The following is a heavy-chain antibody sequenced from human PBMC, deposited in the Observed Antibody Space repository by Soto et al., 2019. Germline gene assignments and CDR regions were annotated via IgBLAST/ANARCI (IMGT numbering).Heavy chain of an antibody. D-gene: IGHD3-16*02. CDR1: GGTFSSYT. CDR3: ASSDYIWGSYRPIDY. V-gene: IGHV1-69*02. J-gene: IGHJ4*02. CDR2: IIPILGIA. Sequence: GASVKVSCKASGGTFSSYTISWVRQAPGQGLEWMGRIIPILGIANYAQKFQGRVTITADKSTSTAYMELSSLRSEDTAVYYCASSDYIWGSYRPIDYWGQGTLVTVSS.